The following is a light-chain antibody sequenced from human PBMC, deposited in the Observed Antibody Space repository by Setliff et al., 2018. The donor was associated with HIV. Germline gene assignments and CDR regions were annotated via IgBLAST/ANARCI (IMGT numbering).Light chain of an antibody. J-gene: IGLJ1*01. V-gene: IGLV2-14*01. Sequence: QSVLTQPASVSGSPGQSIIISCTGTSSDVGGYNYVSWYQQHPGKAPKLIIYEVTNRPSGVSDRFPGSKSVNTASLTISGLQTEDEADYYCNSYTTSGTRVFGTGTKV. CDR2: EVT. CDR3: NSYTTSGTRV. CDR1: SSDVGGYNY.